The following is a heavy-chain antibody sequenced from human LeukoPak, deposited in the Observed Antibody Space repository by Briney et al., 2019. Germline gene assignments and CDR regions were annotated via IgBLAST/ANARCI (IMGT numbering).Heavy chain of an antibody. J-gene: IGHJ3*02. Sequence: PGGSLRLSCAASGFTFSSYSMNWVRQAPGKGLEWVSSISSSSSSYIYYADSVKGRFTISRDNAKNSLYLQMNSLRAEDTAVYYCARALVGAIDAFDIWGQGTMVTVSS. CDR3: ARALVGAIDAFDI. V-gene: IGHV3-21*01. CDR2: ISSSSSSYI. D-gene: IGHD1-26*01. CDR1: GFTFSSYS.